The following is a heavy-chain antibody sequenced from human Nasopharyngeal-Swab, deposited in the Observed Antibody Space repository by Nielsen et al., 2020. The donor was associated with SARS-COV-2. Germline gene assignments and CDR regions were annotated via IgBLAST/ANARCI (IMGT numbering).Heavy chain of an antibody. CDR3: ARDLGYNWFDS. CDR1: GFNFSSYW. D-gene: IGHD7-27*01. CDR2: IKSDGSTT. J-gene: IGHJ5*01. Sequence: GESLKISCAASGFNFSSYWMHWVRQAPGKGLVWVSLIKSDGSTTSYADSVKGRFTISRDNAKNTLYLQMNSLRAEDTSVYYCARDLGYNWFDSWGQGTLVTVSS. V-gene: IGHV3-74*01.